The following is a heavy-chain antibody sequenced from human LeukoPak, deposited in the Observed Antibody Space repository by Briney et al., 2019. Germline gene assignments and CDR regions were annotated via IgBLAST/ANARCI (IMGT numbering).Heavy chain of an antibody. V-gene: IGHV3-53*01. CDR1: GGSISSSNW. Sequence: PSETLSLTCAVSGGSISSSNWWSWVRQAPGKGLEWVSVLYSGGSTYYADSVKGRFTISRDNSKNTLYLQMNSLRAEDTALYYCARRSGYSYGYDYWGQGTLVTVSS. J-gene: IGHJ4*02. CDR3: ARRSGYSYGYDY. CDR2: LYSGGST. D-gene: IGHD5-18*01.